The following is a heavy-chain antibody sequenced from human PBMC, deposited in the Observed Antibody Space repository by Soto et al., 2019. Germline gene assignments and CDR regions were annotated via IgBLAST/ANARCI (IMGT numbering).Heavy chain of an antibody. CDR2: IYYSGST. V-gene: IGHV4-59*01. J-gene: IGHJ4*02. CDR1: GGSISSYY. D-gene: IGHD1-26*01. Sequence: QVQLQESGPGLVKPSETLYLICSVCGGSISSYYWSWIRQPPGKGLEWIGYIYYSGSTNYNPSLKSRVTISVDTSKNQFSLKLSSVTAADTAVYYCARRYGGNFDYWGQGTLVTVSS. CDR3: ARRYGGNFDY.